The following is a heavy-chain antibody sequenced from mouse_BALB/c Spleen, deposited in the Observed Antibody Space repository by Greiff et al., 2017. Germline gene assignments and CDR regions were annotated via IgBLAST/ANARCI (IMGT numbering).Heavy chain of an antibody. V-gene: IGHV5-4*02. CDR3: ARDAGITPYFDY. CDR2: ISDGGSYT. J-gene: IGHJ2*01. Sequence: EVKVVESGGGLVKPGGSLKLSCAASGFTFSDYYMYWVRQTPEKRLEWVATISDGGSYTYYPDSVKGRFTISRDNAKNNLYLQMSSLKSEDTAMYYCARDAGITPYFDYWGQGTTLTVSS. CDR1: GFTFSDYY. D-gene: IGHD2-4*01.